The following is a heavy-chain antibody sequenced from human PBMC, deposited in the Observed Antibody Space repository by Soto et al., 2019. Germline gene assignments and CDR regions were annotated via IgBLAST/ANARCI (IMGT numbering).Heavy chain of an antibody. CDR1: GFTFSSYW. CDR3: ERGKTNVYALDV. J-gene: IGHJ6*02. Sequence: EVQLVESGGDLVQPGGSLRLSCAASGFTFSSYWMHWVRQAPGKELVWVSRIKGDGSSTNSADSLQGRFTISRDNAKSTLYLQINSLRAEDTAVYYCERGKTNVYALDVWGQGTAVTVSS. CDR2: IKGDGSST. V-gene: IGHV3-74*01.